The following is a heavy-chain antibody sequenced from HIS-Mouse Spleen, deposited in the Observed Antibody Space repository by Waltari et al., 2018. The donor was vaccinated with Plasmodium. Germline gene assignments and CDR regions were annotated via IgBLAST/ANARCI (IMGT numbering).Heavy chain of an antibody. CDR2: IKQDGSEK. V-gene: IGHV3-7*01. J-gene: IGHJ2*01. CDR1: GFTFGSYW. D-gene: IGHD6-13*01. Sequence: EVQLVESGGGLVQPGVSLRLYCAASGFTFGSYWMSWVRQAPGKGLELLANIKQDGSEKDYVDSVKGRFTIFRDNAKNSLYLQMNSLRAEDTAVYYCASSWYWYFDLWGRGTLVTVSS. CDR3: ASSWYWYFDL.